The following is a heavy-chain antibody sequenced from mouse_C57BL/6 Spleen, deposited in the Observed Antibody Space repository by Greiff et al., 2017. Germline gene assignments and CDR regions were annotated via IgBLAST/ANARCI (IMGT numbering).Heavy chain of an antibody. Sequence: EVMLVESGGGLVQPGGSLSLSCAASGFTFTDYYMSWVRQPPGKALEWLGFIRNKANGYTTEYSASVKGRLTISRDNSQSILYLQMNALRAEDSATYYCARDSSGRFAYWGQGTLVTVSA. D-gene: IGHD3-2*02. V-gene: IGHV7-3*01. CDR2: IRNKANGYTT. CDR3: ARDSSGRFAY. J-gene: IGHJ3*01. CDR1: GFTFTDYY.